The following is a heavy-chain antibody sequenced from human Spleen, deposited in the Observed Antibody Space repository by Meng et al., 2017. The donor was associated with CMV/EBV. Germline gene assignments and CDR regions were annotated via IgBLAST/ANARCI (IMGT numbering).Heavy chain of an antibody. J-gene: IGHJ4*02. CDR2: IDTAGDT. CDR1: GFTFSNYD. Sequence: GGSLRLSCAASGFTFSNYDMHWVRQVTGKGLEWVSSIDTAGDTYYSGSVKGRFTISRENAKNSLYLQMNSLRAGDTAVYYCAREAGNWGQGTLVTVSS. CDR3: AREAGN. V-gene: IGHV3-13*01.